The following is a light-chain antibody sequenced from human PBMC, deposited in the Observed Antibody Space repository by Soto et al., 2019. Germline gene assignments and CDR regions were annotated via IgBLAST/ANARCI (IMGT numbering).Light chain of an antibody. Sequence: DIVMTQSPDPLAVSLGERATINCKSSQSVLYSSNNKNYLAWYQQKPGQPPKLLIYWASTRESGVPDRFSGSGSGTDFTLTIRSLQAEDVAVYYCQQYYDAPQNFGQGTKVEIK. CDR1: QSVLYSSNNKNY. CDR3: QQYYDAPQN. CDR2: WAS. J-gene: IGKJ1*01. V-gene: IGKV4-1*01.